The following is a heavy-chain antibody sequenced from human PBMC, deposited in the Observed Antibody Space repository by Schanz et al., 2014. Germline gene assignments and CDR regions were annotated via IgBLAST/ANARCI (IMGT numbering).Heavy chain of an antibody. CDR1: GFSLNTYG. J-gene: IGHJ4*02. D-gene: IGHD4-17*01. CDR3: ARPRFDYGEVDY. V-gene: IGHV3-33*01. CDR2: IWNNGVTK. Sequence: QVQLLQFGGGVVQPGRSLILSCSVSGFSLNTYGIHWFRQPAGKGLEWVAVIWNNGVTKYYADSVRGRFTISRDRFQNTLYLRMSSLRAEDTAVYYCARPRFDYGEVDYWGQGTLVTVSS.